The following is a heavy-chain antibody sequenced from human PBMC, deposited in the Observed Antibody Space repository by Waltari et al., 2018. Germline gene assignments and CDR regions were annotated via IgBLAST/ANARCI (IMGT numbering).Heavy chain of an antibody. J-gene: IGHJ4*02. V-gene: IGHV3-53*02. CDR2: IYSGGNT. D-gene: IGHD6-19*01. Sequence: EVQLVETGGGLIQPGGSLRLSCAASGFSVSSNYMRWARQAPGKGLEWVSVIYSGGNTYDADSVKGRFTIARDNSRNTLDLQMNSLRAEDTAMYYCARDDIAVAGVDYWGQGTLVTVSS. CDR3: ARDDIAVAGVDY. CDR1: GFSVSSNY.